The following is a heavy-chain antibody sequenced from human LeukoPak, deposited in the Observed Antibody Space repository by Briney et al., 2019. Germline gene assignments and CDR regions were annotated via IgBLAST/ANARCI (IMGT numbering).Heavy chain of an antibody. CDR1: GSSLSSYY. J-gene: IGHJ4*02. CDR2: IYYSGST. CDR3: ATGGVVGPAAIEGRPGWYYFDY. V-gene: IGHV4-59*01. D-gene: IGHD2-2*02. Sequence: SETLSLTCTVSGSSLSSYYWSWIRQPPGKGLEGIGYIYYSGSTNYNPSLKSRVTISVDTSKNQFSLKLSSVTAADTAVYYCATGGVVGPAAIEGRPGWYYFDYWGQGTRVTVSS.